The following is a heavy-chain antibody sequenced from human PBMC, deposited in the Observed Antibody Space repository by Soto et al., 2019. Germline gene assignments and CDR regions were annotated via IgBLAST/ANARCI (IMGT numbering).Heavy chain of an antibody. CDR1: GFTFSSYA. CDR2: ISSNGGST. CDR3: VKDSNYYDSSGYSWLDP. J-gene: IGHJ5*02. Sequence: GGSLRLSCSASGFTFSSYAMHWVRQAPGKGLEYVSAISSNGGSTYYADSVKGRFTISRDNSKNTLYLQMSSLRAEDTAVYYCVKDSNYYDSSGYSWLDPWGQGTLVTVSS. D-gene: IGHD3-22*01. V-gene: IGHV3-64D*08.